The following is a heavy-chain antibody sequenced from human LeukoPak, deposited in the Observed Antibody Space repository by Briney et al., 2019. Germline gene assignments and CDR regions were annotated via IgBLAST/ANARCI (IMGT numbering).Heavy chain of an antibody. D-gene: IGHD6-13*01. Sequence: AASVNVSCKSSGYTFTSYAMHWVRQAPGQRLAGMGWINAGNGNTQYPQKFRDRVTITMDTSASTEYMELSSLRSADTAVYYCARSRGSSWYYWYFDYWGQGTLVTVSS. V-gene: IGHV1-3*01. CDR1: GYTFTSYA. CDR3: ARSRGSSWYYWYFDY. J-gene: IGHJ4*02. CDR2: INAGNGNT.